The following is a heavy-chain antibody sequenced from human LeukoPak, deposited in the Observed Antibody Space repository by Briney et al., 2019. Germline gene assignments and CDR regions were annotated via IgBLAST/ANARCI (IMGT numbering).Heavy chain of an antibody. CDR1: GFTFSSNW. CDR3: ASCPSWQSGMDV. J-gene: IGHJ6*02. D-gene: IGHD2-2*01. Sequence: PAGTVSCYGAASGFTFSSNWMQWLRQAQGKGLMWVSRINSDGTSSSYADSVKGRFTISRDNAKNTLYLQMNSLRAEDTAVYYCASCPSWQSGMDVWGQVTTVTVSS. V-gene: IGHV3-74*01. CDR2: INSDGTSS.